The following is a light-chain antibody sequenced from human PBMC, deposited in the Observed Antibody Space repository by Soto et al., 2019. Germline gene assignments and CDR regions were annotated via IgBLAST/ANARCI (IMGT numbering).Light chain of an antibody. J-gene: IGLJ1*01. CDR2: DVS. V-gene: IGLV2-11*01. Sequence: QSVLTQPRPVSGSPGQSVTISCTGTSSDVGGYNYVSWYQQHPGKAPKLMIYDVSKRPSGVPDRFSGSKSGNTASLTISGLQAEDEADYYCCSYAGSYNYVFGTGTKV. CDR3: CSYAGSYNYV. CDR1: SSDVGGYNY.